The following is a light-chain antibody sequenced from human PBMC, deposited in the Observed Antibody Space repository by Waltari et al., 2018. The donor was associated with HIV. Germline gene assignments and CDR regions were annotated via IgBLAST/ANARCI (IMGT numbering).Light chain of an antibody. V-gene: IGLV2-11*01. J-gene: IGLJ1*01. Sequence: QSALTQPRSVSGSPGQSVTISCTGTSRDVGNYNSVSWFQQHPGKAPKLIISDVNKRPSGVPDRFSASKSGNTASLTISGLQAEDEADYYCCSYAGLYPSLYVFGTGTTVTVL. CDR1: SRDVGNYNS. CDR2: DVN. CDR3: CSYAGLYPSLYV.